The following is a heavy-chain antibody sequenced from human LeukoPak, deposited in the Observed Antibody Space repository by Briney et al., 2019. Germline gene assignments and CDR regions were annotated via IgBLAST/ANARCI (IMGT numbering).Heavy chain of an antibody. J-gene: IGHJ6*03. V-gene: IGHV4-4*07. CDR2: IYTSGTT. CDR3: ARDFSSSSTVYYYYYMDV. D-gene: IGHD6-6*01. Sequence: PSETLSLTCTVSGGSFSTYYWSWIRQPAGKGLEWIGHIYTSGTTNYNPSLKSRVTMPIDTSKNQFSLKLSSVTAADTAIYYCARDFSSSSTVYYYYYMDVWGKGTTVTVSS. CDR1: GGSFSTYY.